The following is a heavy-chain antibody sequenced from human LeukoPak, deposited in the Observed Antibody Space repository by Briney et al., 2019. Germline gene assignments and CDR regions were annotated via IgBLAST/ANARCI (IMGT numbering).Heavy chain of an antibody. J-gene: IGHJ4*02. D-gene: IGHD6-6*01. CDR2: IYYSGST. CDR3: ARQDSSSSKVFDY. Sequence: SETLSLTCTVAGGSISSYYWSCIRQPPGKGLEWIGYIYYSGSTNYNPSLKSRATISVDTSKNQFSLKLSSVTAADTAVYYCARQDSSSSKVFDYWGQGTLVTVSS. CDR1: GGSISSYY. V-gene: IGHV4-59*01.